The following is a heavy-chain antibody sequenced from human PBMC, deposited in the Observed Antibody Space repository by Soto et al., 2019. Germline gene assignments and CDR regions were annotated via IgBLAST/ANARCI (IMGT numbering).Heavy chain of an antibody. Sequence: GGSLTLACEASGVPFRRVSMNWVRQVPGKGLEWVASISSASSETWYADSVKGRFIISRDNAQNSLFLQMNTLRPEDSAIYYCARVAYWGPGTQVPVSS. V-gene: IGHV3-21*01. CDR1: GVPFRRVS. CDR2: ISSASSET. CDR3: ARVAY. J-gene: IGHJ4*02.